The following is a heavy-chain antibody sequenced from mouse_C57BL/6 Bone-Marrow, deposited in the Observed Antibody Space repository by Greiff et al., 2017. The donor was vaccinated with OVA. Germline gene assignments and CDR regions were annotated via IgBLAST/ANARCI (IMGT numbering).Heavy chain of an antibody. Sequence: VQLQQPGAELVKPGASVKMSCKASGYTFTSYWITWVKQRPRQGLEWIGYIYPGSGSTNYNEKFKSKATLTVDTSSSTAYMQLSSLTSEDSAVYYCERYWDYGSLGWFAYWGQGTLVTVSA. CDR2: IYPGSGST. CDR3: ERYWDYGSLGWFAY. J-gene: IGHJ3*01. CDR1: GYTFTSYW. D-gene: IGHD1-1*01. V-gene: IGHV1-55*01.